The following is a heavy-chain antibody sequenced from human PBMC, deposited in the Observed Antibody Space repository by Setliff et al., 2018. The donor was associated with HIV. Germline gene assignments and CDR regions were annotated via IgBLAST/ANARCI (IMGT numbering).Heavy chain of an antibody. Sequence: ASVKVSCKVSGYTLTEVSIHWVRQAPGKGLEWMGGFDPEDDETVYAQKFQGRVTMTEDTSTDTAYMELRSLRSDDTAVYYCARQLSNSLDFWGQGALVTVSS. V-gene: IGHV1-24*01. J-gene: IGHJ4*02. CDR3: ARQLSNSLDF. CDR1: GYTLTEVS. D-gene: IGHD1-1*01. CDR2: FDPEDDET.